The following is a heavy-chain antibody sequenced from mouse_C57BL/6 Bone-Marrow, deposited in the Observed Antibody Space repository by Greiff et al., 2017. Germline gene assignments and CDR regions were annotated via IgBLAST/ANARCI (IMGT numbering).Heavy chain of an antibody. CDR2: ISNLAYSI. CDR1: GFTFSDYG. CDR3: ARAWLAY. V-gene: IGHV5-15*01. Sequence: EVQLVESGGGLVQPGGSLKLSCAASGFTFSDYGMAWVRQSPRKGPEWVAFISNLAYSIYYADTVTGRFTISRENAKNTLYLEMSSLRSEDTAMYYCARAWLAYWGQGTLVTVSA. J-gene: IGHJ3*01.